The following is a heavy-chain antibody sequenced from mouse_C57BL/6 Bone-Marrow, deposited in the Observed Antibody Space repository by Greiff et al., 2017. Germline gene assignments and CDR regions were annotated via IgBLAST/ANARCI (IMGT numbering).Heavy chain of an antibody. CDR2: IYPGDGDT. Sequence: VQLQQSGAELVKPGASVKISCKASGYSFSSYWMNWVKQRPGKGLEWIGQIYPGDGDTNYNGKFKGKATLTADKSSSTAYMQLSRLTLEDSAVYFCARGLRTVVPFDYWGQGTTLTVSS. CDR3: ARGLRTVVPFDY. D-gene: IGHD1-1*01. V-gene: IGHV1-80*01. J-gene: IGHJ2*01. CDR1: GYSFSSYW.